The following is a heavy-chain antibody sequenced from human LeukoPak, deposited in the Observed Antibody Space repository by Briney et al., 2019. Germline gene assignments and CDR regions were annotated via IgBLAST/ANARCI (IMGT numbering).Heavy chain of an antibody. CDR3: ARDDLGYYYDSSGYYSAFDI. CDR1: GFTFSSYA. CDR2: IYSGGST. V-gene: IGHV3-66*01. J-gene: IGHJ3*02. Sequence: GGSLRLSCAASGFTFSSYAMSWVRQAPGKGLEWVSVIYSGGSTYYADSVKGRFTISRDNSKNTLYLQMNSLRAEDTAVYYCARDDLGYYYDSSGYYSAFDIWGQGTMVTVSS. D-gene: IGHD3-22*01.